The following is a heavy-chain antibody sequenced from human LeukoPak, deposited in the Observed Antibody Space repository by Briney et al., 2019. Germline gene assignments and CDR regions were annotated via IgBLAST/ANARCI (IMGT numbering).Heavy chain of an antibody. CDR1: GFTVGSNY. V-gene: IGHV3-53*05. D-gene: IGHD2/OR15-2a*01. CDR3: ARKAFCNSATCYGAFVV. J-gene: IGHJ3*01. Sequence: PGGSLTLSCAASGFTVGSNYMSWVRQAPGKGLEWVSVIYSGGSTYYADSVKGRFTISRDNSKNTLYLQLNSLGAADTAVYYCARKAFCNSATCYGAFVVWGQGTMVTVSS. CDR2: IYSGGST.